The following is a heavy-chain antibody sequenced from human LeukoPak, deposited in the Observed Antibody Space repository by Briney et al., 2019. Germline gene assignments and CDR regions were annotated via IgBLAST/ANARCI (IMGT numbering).Heavy chain of an antibody. CDR3: ASPGGDSLFDY. V-gene: IGHV3-21*01. D-gene: IGHD4-23*01. J-gene: IGHJ4*02. Sequence: GGSLRLSCAASGFTFSSYSMSWVRQAPGKGLEWVSSISSSSSYIYYADSVKGRFTISRDNAMNPLYLQMNSLRAEDTAVYYCASPGGDSLFDYWGQGTLVTVSS. CDR2: ISSSSSYI. CDR1: GFTFSSYS.